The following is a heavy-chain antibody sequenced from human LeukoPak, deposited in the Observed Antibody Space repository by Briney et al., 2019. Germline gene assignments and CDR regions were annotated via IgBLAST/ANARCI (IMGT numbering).Heavy chain of an antibody. CDR1: GFSFSSYA. CDR2: IFGNGDTT. CDR3: AKRNTMVRGGPCFDY. Sequence: GGSLRLSCAASGFSFSSYAMNWVRQAPGKGLEWVSIIFGNGDTTYYADFVKGRFTVSRDNSKDTLYLQMNDLRPDDTAIYYCAKRNTMVRGGPCFDYWGQGLLVTVSS. V-gene: IGHV3-23*01. J-gene: IGHJ4*02. D-gene: IGHD3-10*01.